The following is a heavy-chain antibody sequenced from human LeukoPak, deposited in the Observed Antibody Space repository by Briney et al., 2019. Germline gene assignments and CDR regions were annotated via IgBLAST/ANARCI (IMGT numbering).Heavy chain of an antibody. V-gene: IGHV3-23*01. CDR1: GFTFSSYA. Sequence: GGSLRLSCAASGFTFSSYAMSWVRQAPGKGLEWVSAISGSGGSTYYADSVKGRFTISRDNSKNTLYLQMNSLRSDDTAVYYCGRENYYDGSGSPSASAPIDHWGQGTLVTVSS. CDR3: GRENYYDGSGSPSASAPIDH. D-gene: IGHD3-22*01. CDR2: ISGSGGST. J-gene: IGHJ4*02.